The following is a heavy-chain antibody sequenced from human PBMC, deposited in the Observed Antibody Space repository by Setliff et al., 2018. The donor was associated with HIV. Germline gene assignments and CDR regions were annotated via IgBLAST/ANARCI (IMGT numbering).Heavy chain of an antibody. J-gene: IGHJ4*02. D-gene: IGHD4-17*01. CDR3: ARDPPGYGDSKDY. Sequence: PSGTLSLTCTVSGGSFSTYYWSWIRQPPGKGLEWIGYIHYTGSTTYNPSLKSRVTISVDTSKNQFSLELSSVTAADTAVYYCARDPPGYGDSKDYWGQGKLVTVSS. V-gene: IGHV4-59*01. CDR1: GGSFSTYY. CDR2: IHYTGST.